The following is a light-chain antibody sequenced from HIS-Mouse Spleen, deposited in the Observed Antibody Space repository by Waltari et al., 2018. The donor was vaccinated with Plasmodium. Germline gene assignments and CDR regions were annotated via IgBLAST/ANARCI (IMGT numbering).Light chain of an antibody. J-gene: IGKJ2*01. CDR3: QQYGSSPYT. CDR1: QSVSSSY. CDR2: GAS. V-gene: IGKV3-20*01. Sequence: EIVLTQSPGTLSLSPGERATLSCRASQSVSSSYLAWYQQKPGQAPRRLSYGASSRATGIPDRFSGSGAGTDFTLTSSRLEPEDFAVYYCQQYGSSPYTFGQGTKLEIK.